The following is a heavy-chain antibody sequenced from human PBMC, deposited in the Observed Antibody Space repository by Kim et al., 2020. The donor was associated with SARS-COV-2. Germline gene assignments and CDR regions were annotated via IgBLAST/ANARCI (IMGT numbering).Heavy chain of an antibody. D-gene: IGHD6-19*01. V-gene: IGHV3-7*01. J-gene: IGHJ5*02. CDR3: ARDGIAVAGT. CDR2: EK. Sequence: EKYYVDSVNGRFTISRDNAKNSLYLQMNSLRAEDTAVYYCARDGIAVAGTWGQGTLVTVSS.